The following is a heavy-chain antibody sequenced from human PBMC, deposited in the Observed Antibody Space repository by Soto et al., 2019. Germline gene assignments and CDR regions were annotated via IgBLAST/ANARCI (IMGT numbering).Heavy chain of an antibody. CDR3: LCRADYGAHMWFDP. CDR2: IKSKTSNYAT. V-gene: IGHV3-73*01. Sequence: DVQLVESGGGLVQPGGSLKLSCAGSGFTFSGSDIHWVRQASGKGLEWVGRIKSKTSNYATSYAASVKGRFTVSRDDSENTGYLQMSGLQTEDTAMYYCLCRADYGAHMWFDPWGQGTLVTVSS. D-gene: IGHD4-17*01. J-gene: IGHJ5*02. CDR1: GFTFSGSD.